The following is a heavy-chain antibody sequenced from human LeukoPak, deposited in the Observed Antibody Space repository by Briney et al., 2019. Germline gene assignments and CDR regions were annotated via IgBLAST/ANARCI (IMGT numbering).Heavy chain of an antibody. CDR1: GDSISTYY. CDR3: ARDIVAAAGDAFDI. Sequence: PSETLSLTCTVSGDSISTYYWSWVRQPAGKGLEWIGRVYTSVLTYYSPSLKSRVTMSVDTSKNQFSLKLNSVTAADTAVYYCARDIVAAAGDAFDIWGQGTMVTVSS. D-gene: IGHD6-13*01. J-gene: IGHJ3*02. CDR2: VYTSVLT. V-gene: IGHV4-4*07.